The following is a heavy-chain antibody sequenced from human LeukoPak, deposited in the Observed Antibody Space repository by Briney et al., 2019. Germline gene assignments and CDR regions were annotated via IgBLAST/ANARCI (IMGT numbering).Heavy chain of an antibody. CDR1: GYTFTGYY. CDR3: ASLYCSSTSCHIPLDY. Sequence: RRASVKVSCKASGYTFTGYYMHWVRQAPGQGLEWMGWINPNSGGTNYAQKFQGRVTMTRDTSISTAYMELSRLRSDDTAVYYCASLYCSSTSCHIPLDYWGQGTLVTVSS. J-gene: IGHJ4*02. V-gene: IGHV1-2*02. D-gene: IGHD2-2*01. CDR2: INPNSGGT.